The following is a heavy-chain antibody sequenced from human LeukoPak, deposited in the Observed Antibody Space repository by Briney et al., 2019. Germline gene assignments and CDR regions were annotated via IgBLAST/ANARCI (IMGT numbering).Heavy chain of an antibody. CDR1: GYTFTSYY. CDR2: INPNSGGT. CDR3: ARDMETYSSSSPWFDP. D-gene: IGHD6-6*01. J-gene: IGHJ5*02. Sequence: ASVKVSCKASGYTFTSYYMHWVRQAPGQGLEWMGWINPNSGGTNYAQKFQGRVTMTRDTSISTAYMELSRLRSDDTAVYYCARDMETYSSSSPWFDPWGQGTLVTVSS. V-gene: IGHV1-2*02.